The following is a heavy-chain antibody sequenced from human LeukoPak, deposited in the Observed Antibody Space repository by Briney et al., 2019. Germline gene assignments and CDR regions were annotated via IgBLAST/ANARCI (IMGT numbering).Heavy chain of an antibody. Sequence: GGSLRLSCAASGFTFSSYAMSWVRQAPGKGLEWASAISGSGGSTYYADSVKGRFTISRDNSKNTLYLQMNSLRAEDTAVYYCAKDQYGDYSLGRDYWGQGTLVTVSS. D-gene: IGHD4-17*01. CDR1: GFTFSSYA. J-gene: IGHJ4*02. V-gene: IGHV3-23*01. CDR2: ISGSGGST. CDR3: AKDQYGDYSLGRDY.